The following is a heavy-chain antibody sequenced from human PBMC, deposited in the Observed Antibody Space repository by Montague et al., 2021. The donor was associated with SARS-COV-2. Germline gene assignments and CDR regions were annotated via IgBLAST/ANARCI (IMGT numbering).Heavy chain of an antibody. Sequence: SETLSLTCIVSGGSVSSGSYYWSWIRQPPGQGLEWIGYIYYSGSSNYTPSLKSRVTISVGTTKNQFSLKLSSVTAADTAVYYCARDPWRITIFGVVTRYGMDVWGPGTTVTVSS. CDR3: ARDPWRITIFGVVTRYGMDV. CDR2: IYYSGSS. D-gene: IGHD3-3*01. V-gene: IGHV4-61*01. CDR1: GGSVSSGSYY. J-gene: IGHJ6*02.